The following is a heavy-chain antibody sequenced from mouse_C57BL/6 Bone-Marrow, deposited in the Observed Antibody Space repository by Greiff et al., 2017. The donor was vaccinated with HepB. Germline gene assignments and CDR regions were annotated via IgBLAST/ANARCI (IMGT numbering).Heavy chain of an antibody. Sequence: QVQLQQPGTELVKPGASVKLSCKASGYTFTSYWMHWVKQRPGQGLEWIGNINPSNGGTNYNEKFKSKATLTVDKSSSTAYMQLSSLTSEDSAVYYCARSDYYGSSLLRYFDVWGTGTTVTVSS. CDR3: ARSDYYGSSLLRYFDV. V-gene: IGHV1-53*01. CDR2: INPSNGGT. CDR1: GYTFTSYW. J-gene: IGHJ1*03. D-gene: IGHD1-1*01.